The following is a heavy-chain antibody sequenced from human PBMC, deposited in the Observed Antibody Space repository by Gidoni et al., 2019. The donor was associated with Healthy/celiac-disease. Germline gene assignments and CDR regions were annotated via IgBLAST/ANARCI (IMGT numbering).Heavy chain of an antibody. CDR3: ARDQHNSLTDTAMVRDDAFDI. CDR1: GFPLRSYS. J-gene: IGHJ3*02. CDR2: ISNSSSTI. V-gene: IGHV3-48*02. Sequence: EVQLVESGGGLVQPGGSLRLSCAAYGFPLRSYSMNGVRQAPGKGLECVSYISNSSSTIYYAASVKGRFTISRDNAKTSLYLQMTSLRDEDTAVYYCARDQHNSLTDTAMVRDDAFDIWGQGTMVTVSS. D-gene: IGHD5-18*01.